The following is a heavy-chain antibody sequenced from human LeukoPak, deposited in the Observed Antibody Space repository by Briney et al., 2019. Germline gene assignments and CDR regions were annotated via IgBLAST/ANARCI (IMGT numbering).Heavy chain of an antibody. J-gene: IGHJ6*02. CDR2: ISPGDSDT. V-gene: IGHV5-51*01. CDR3: ARHRPPPNYYDSGYYYGMDV. Sequence: GESLKISCKGTGYSFTSYWVGWVRQMPGKGLEWMGIISPGDSDTRYSPSFQGQVTISADKSISTAYLQWSSLKASDTAMYYCARHRPPPNYYDSGYYYGMDVWGQGTTVTVSS. CDR1: GYSFTSYW. D-gene: IGHD3-22*01.